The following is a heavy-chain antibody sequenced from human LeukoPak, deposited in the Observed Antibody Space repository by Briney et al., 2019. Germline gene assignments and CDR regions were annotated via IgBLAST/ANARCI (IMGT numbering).Heavy chain of an antibody. J-gene: IGHJ6*03. CDR2: IYYSGST. CDR1: GGSISSYY. CDR3: ARDGHYYYMDV. V-gene: IGHV4-59*01. Sequence: SETLSLTYTVSGGSISSYYWSWIRQPPGKGLEWIGYIYYSGSTNYNPSLKSRVTISVDTSKNQFSLKLSSVTAADTAVYYCARDGHYYYMDVWGKGTTVTVSS.